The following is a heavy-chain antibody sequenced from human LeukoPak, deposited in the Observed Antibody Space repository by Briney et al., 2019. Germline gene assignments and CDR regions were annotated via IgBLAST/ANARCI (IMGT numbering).Heavy chain of an antibody. CDR1: GFSFSGYG. CDR2: IWYDGSNK. CDR3: ARDKRRPGSYYDY. V-gene: IGHV3-33*01. Sequence: GGSLRLSCAASGFSFSGYGMHWVRQAPGKGLEWVAVIWYDGSNKYYADSVKGRFTISRDNSKNTLYLQMNSLRAEDTAVYYCARDKRRPGSYYDYWGQGTLVTVSS. D-gene: IGHD1-26*01. J-gene: IGHJ4*02.